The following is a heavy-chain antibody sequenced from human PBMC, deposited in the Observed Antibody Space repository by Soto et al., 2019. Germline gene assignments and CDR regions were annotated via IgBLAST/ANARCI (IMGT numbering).Heavy chain of an antibody. CDR2: ISGSGGST. CDR1: GFTFSSYA. CDR3: AKDRGGQWLVLDGLDY. Sequence: EVQLLESGGGLVQPGGSLRLSCAASGFTFSSYAMSWVRQAPGKGLEWVSAISGSGGSTYYADSVKGRFTISRDNSKNTLYLQMNSLRAEDTAVYYCAKDRGGQWLVLDGLDYWGQGTLVTVSS. J-gene: IGHJ4*02. D-gene: IGHD6-19*01. V-gene: IGHV3-23*01.